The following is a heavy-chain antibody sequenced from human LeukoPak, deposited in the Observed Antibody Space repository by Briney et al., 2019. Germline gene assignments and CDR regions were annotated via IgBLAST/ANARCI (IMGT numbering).Heavy chain of an antibody. CDR1: GGSISSYY. J-gene: IGHJ4*02. V-gene: IGHV4-59*01. D-gene: IGHD2-21*01. CDR3: ARVCGGDCYSDSPFDY. CDR2: IYFSGST. Sequence: SQTLSLTCTVSGGSISSYYWGWIRQPPGKGLEWSVDIYFSGSTNYNPSLKSRVTISVDTSKNQVPLKLSSVTAADTAVYYCARVCGGDCYSDSPFDYWGQGTLVTVSS.